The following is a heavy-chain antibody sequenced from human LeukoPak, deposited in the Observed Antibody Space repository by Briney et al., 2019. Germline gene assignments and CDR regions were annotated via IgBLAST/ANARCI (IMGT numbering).Heavy chain of an antibody. V-gene: IGHV3-30-3*01. CDR2: ISYDGSNK. CDR3: AMISYSLGYNENWFDP. CDR1: GFTFSSYA. D-gene: IGHD1-1*01. J-gene: IGHJ5*02. Sequence: GGSPRLSCAASGFTFSSYAMHWVRQAPGKGLEWVAVISYDGSNKYYADSVKGRFTISRDNSKNTLYLQMNSLRAEDTAVYYCAMISYSLGYNENWFDPWGQGTLVTVSS.